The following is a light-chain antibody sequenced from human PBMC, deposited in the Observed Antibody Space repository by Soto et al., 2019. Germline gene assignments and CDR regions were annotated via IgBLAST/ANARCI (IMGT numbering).Light chain of an antibody. CDR1: TSDIGSNT. J-gene: IGLJ3*02. Sequence: QSVLTQPPSASGNPGQKITISCSGSTSDIGSNTVNWYQQVPGTAPKLLIYANNQRPSGVPDRFSGSKSGTSASLAISGLQSEDEADYYCEAWDDSLNGPVFGGGTKLTVL. CDR3: EAWDDSLNGPV. CDR2: ANN. V-gene: IGLV1-44*01.